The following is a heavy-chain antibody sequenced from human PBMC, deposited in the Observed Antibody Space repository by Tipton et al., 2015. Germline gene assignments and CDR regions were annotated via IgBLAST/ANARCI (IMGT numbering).Heavy chain of an antibody. D-gene: IGHD3-10*01. CDR1: GFIFRSYG. J-gene: IGHJ3*02. Sequence: SLRLSCAASGFIFRSYGMHWVRQAPGKGLEWLTVIWYDGSDKYFADSVKDRFTVSRDNVKNTLYLQMNSLTAEDTAVYYCARDGGDHDALDIWGQGTMVIVAS. CDR2: IWYDGSDK. CDR3: ARDGGDHDALDI. V-gene: IGHV3-33*01.